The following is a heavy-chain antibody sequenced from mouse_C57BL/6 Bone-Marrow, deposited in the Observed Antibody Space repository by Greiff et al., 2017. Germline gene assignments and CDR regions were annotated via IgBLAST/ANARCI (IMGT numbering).Heavy chain of an antibody. J-gene: IGHJ4*01. CDR2: IYPGSGST. Sequence: QVQLQQPGAALVKPGASVKMSCKASGYTFTSYWITWVKQRPGQGLEWIGDIYPGSGSTNYNEKFKSKATLTVDTSSSTAYMQLRSLTSEDSAVYDCSRILYAMVYWGQGTSVTVSS. CDR1: GYTFTSYW. CDR3: SRILYAMVY. V-gene: IGHV1-55*01.